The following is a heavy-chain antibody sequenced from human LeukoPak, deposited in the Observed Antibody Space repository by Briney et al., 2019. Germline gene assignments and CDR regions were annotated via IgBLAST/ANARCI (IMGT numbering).Heavy chain of an antibody. CDR2: ISYDGSNK. D-gene: IGHD3-9*01. CDR3: ARATAGLVIISAPDY. V-gene: IGHV3-30*03. Sequence: GGSLRLSCVASGFTFSSYGMHWVRQAPGKGLEWVAVISYDGSNKYYADSVKGRFTISRDNSKNTLYLQMNSLRAEDTAVCYCARATAGLVIISAPDYWGQGTLVTVSS. J-gene: IGHJ4*02. CDR1: GFTFSSYG.